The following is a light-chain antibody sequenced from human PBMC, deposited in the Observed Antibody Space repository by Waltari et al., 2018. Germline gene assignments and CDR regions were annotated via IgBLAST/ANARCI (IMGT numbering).Light chain of an antibody. CDR1: QSISKY. Sequence: VVTQSPGTLSLSPWKRATLSCRASQSISKYLVWYQQRPGHAPRLLIYAGSTRAAGIPDRFSGSGYGTDFTLTISRLEPEDFAMYYCQNHERLPATFGQGTKVEFK. CDR2: AGS. J-gene: IGKJ1*01. CDR3: QNHERLPAT. V-gene: IGKV3-20*01.